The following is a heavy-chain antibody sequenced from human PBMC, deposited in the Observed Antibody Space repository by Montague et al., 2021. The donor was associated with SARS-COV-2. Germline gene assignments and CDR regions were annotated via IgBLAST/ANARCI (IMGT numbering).Heavy chain of an antibody. V-gene: IGHV3-72*01. CDR2: IRNKHYSYTT. CDR1: GFTFSDYY. CDR3: ARRRVSDGFDI. J-gene: IGHJ3*02. D-gene: IGHD5-24*01. Sequence: PLRLSCAASGFTFSDYYMDWVRQAPGKGLEWVGRIRNKHYSYTTQYAASVKGRFIISRDDSESLLHLQMNSLEIEDTAVYFCARRRVSDGFDIWGQGTMVTVSS.